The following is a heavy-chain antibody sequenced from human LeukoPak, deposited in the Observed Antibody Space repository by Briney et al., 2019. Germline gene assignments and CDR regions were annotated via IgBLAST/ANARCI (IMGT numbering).Heavy chain of an antibody. CDR1: GFTFSNYG. CDR3: ARRPSSGYWAFDI. J-gene: IGHJ3*02. V-gene: IGHV3-23*01. CDR2: ITATSSST. D-gene: IGHD3-22*01. Sequence: PGGSLRLSCAASGFTFSNYGMSWVRQAPGKGLEWVSAITATSSSTRDADSVQGRLTISRDNSKNTLYLQMNSLRAEDTAVYYCARRPSSGYWAFDIWGQGTMVTVSS.